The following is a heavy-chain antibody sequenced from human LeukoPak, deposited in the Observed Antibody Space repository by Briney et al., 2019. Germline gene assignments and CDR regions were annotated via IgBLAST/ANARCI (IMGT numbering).Heavy chain of an antibody. D-gene: IGHD3-10*01. J-gene: IGHJ5*02. CDR3: ARVVRGVIHWFDP. V-gene: IGHV3-53*01. CDR2: IYAGGST. Sequence: GGSLRLSCAASGFTFSSYAMSWVRQAPGKGLEWVSVIYAGGSTYYADSVKGRFTISKDNSKNTLYLQMNSLRAEDTAVYYCARVVRGVIHWFDPWGQGTLVTVSS. CDR1: GFTFSSYA.